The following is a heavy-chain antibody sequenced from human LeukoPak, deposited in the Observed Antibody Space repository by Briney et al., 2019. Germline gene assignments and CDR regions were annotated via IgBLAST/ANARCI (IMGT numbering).Heavy chain of an antibody. CDR1: GYSISSGYY. J-gene: IGHJ5*02. D-gene: IGHD1-1*01. CDR2: IYYSGST. CDR3: ARVDGFWTSYNWLAP. V-gene: IGHV4-38-2*02. Sequence: SETLSLTCTVSGYSISSGYYWGWIRQPPGKGLEWIGSIYYSGSTYYNPSLKSRVTISLDKSKNQFSLEMSSVTAADTAVYYCARVDGFWTSYNWLAPWGQGTLVTVSS.